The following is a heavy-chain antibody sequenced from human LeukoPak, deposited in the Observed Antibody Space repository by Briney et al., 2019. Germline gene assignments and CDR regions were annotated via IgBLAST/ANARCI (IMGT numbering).Heavy chain of an antibody. CDR1: GFTFSSYS. J-gene: IGHJ4*02. Sequence: GGSLRLSCAASGFTFSSYSMNWVRQAPGKGLEWVSSISSSSSYIYYADSVKGRFTISRDNAKNSLYLQMNSLRAEGTAVYYCARHDSSGLDYWGQGTLVTVSS. D-gene: IGHD3-22*01. CDR3: ARHDSSGLDY. V-gene: IGHV3-21*01. CDR2: ISSSSSYI.